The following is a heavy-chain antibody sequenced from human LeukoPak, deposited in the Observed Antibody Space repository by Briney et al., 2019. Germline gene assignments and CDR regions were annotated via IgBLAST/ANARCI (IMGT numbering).Heavy chain of an antibody. CDR1: GGTFSSYA. Sequence: ASVKVSCKASGGTFSSYAISWVRQAPGQGLEWMGRIIPIFGIANYAQKFQGRATITADKSTSTAYMELSSLRSEDTAVYYCASLGSQGYCSSTSCPSQVDYWGQGTLVTVSS. V-gene: IGHV1-69*04. D-gene: IGHD2-2*01. CDR3: ASLGSQGYCSSTSCPSQVDY. CDR2: IIPIFGIA. J-gene: IGHJ4*02.